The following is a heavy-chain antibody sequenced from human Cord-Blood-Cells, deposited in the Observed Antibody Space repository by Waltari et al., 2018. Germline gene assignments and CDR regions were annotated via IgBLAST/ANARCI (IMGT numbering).Heavy chain of an antibody. CDR3: ARHGRSSSWSLGY. J-gene: IGHJ4*02. Sequence: QLQLHESGPGLVHPPETLSLPRTVSYGSISSSAYYRAWVRQPPGKGLEWIGSIYYSGSTYYNPSLKSRVTISVDTSKNQFSLKLSSVTAADTAVYYCARHGRSSSWSLGYWGQGTLVTVSS. V-gene: IGHV4-39*07. CDR2: IYYSGST. CDR1: YGSISSSAYY. D-gene: IGHD6-13*01.